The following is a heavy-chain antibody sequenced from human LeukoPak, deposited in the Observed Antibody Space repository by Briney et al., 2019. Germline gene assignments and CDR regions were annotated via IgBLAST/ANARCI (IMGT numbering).Heavy chain of an antibody. D-gene: IGHD3-22*01. CDR3: ARDLSPYDSSGYYYPSMDV. Sequence: GGSLRLSCAASGFTFSSYGMHWVRQAPGKGLEWVAVISYDGSNKYFADSVKGRFTISRDNSKNTLYLQMNSLRVEDTAVYYCARDLSPYDSSGYYYPSMDVWGKGTTVTVSS. CDR1: GFTFSSYG. J-gene: IGHJ6*04. CDR2: ISYDGSNK. V-gene: IGHV3-30*03.